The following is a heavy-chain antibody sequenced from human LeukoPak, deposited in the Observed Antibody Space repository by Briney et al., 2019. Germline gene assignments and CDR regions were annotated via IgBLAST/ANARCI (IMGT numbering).Heavy chain of an antibody. CDR1: GFTFSSYW. V-gene: IGHV3-7*01. CDR3: AKVSTVTVEYFQH. CDR2: IKQDGSEK. Sequence: GGSLRLSCAASGFTFSSYWMSWVRQAPGKGLEWVANIKQDGSEKYYVDSVKGRFTISRDNAKNSLYLQMNSLRAEDTAVYYCAKVSTVTVEYFQHWGQGTLVTVSS. D-gene: IGHD4-17*01. J-gene: IGHJ1*01.